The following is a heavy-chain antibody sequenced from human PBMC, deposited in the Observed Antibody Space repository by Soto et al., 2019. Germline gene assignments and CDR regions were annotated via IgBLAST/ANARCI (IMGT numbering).Heavy chain of an antibody. CDR1: GYTFTSYG. J-gene: IGHJ5*02. D-gene: IGHD4-4*01. V-gene: IGHV1-18*01. Sequence: ASVKVSCKASGYTFTSYGISWVRQAPGQGLEWMGWISAYNGNTNYAQKLQGRVTMTTDTSTSTAYMELRSLRSDDTAVYYCARVGTTVTPGPYNWFDPWGQGTLVTVSS. CDR3: ARVGTTVTPGPYNWFDP. CDR2: ISAYNGNT.